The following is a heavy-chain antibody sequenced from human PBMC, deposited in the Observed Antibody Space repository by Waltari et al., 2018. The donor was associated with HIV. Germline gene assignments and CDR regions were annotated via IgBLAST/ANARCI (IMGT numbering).Heavy chain of an antibody. CDR3: ARDLWPEDY. D-gene: IGHD2-21*01. J-gene: IGHJ4*02. CDR1: GVTFSSYY. CDR2: INQDGSKK. Sequence: EVQLVESGGGFVQPGGSLRLSCVASGVTFSSYYMSWVRQAPGKGLEWVANINQDGSKKYYVDSVKGRFTISRDNAKNSLYLQMNSLRAEDAAVYYCARDLWPEDYWGQGTLVTVSS. V-gene: IGHV3-7*01.